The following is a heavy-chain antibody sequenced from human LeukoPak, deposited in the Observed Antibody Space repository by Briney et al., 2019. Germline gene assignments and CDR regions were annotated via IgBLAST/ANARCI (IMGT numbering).Heavy chain of an antibody. CDR2: INPNSGGT. D-gene: IGHD5-24*01. V-gene: IGHV1-2*02. CDR3: ARFRRDGYNPFDY. Sequence: ASVKVSCKASGYTFTGCYMHWVRQAPGQGREWMGWINPNSGGTNYAQKFQGRVTMTRDTSISTAYMELSRLRSDDTAVYYCARFRRDGYNPFDYWGEGTLVTVSS. J-gene: IGHJ4*02. CDR1: GYTFTGCY.